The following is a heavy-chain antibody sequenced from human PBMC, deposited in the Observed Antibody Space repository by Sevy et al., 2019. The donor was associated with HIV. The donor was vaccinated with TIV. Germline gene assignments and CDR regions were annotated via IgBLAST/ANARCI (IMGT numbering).Heavy chain of an antibody. D-gene: IGHD3-3*02. J-gene: IGHJ1*01. CDR2: INPSSGSI. CDR3: ARGMSAFHFFD. Sequence: ASVKVSCKASGYVFTSYYINWVRQAPGQGLEWMGTINPSSGSISYSQKIQGRVTMTRDTSTSTVYMELNSLRSDDTAKYYCARGMSAFHFFDWGQCTLVTVSS. V-gene: IGHV1-46*01. CDR1: GYVFTSYY.